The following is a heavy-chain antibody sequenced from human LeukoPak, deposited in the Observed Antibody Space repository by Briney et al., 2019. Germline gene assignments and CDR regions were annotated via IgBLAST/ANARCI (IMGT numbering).Heavy chain of an antibody. Sequence: PGGSLRLSCAASGFTFNNYAMNWVRQAPGKGLEWVSSIGGGGVTTFYAESVQGRFTVSRDNSKKTVYLQMNSLRAEDTAIYYCTKGGDSYGNPSSWGQGTLVIVSS. V-gene: IGHV3-23*01. CDR2: IGGGGVTT. D-gene: IGHD3-10*01. CDR3: TKGGDSYGNPSS. J-gene: IGHJ5*02. CDR1: GFTFNNYA.